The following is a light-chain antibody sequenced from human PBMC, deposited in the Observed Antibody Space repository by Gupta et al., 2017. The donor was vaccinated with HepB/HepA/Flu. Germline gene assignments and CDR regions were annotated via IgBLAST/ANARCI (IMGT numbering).Light chain of an antibody. J-gene: IGLJ3*02. CDR3: LLENNTIRL. CDR2: DPN. CDR1: TGTVTSDHY. V-gene: IGLV7-46*01. Sequence: AQVTQDPSLVESSGGTVTLTCGSDTGTVTSDHYPYWFQQKPDQTPTLLIYDPNPRHTLTPARFSDSLLGGKATLTLSGAQTDDEADYDCLLENNTIRLFGGGTKLTVL.